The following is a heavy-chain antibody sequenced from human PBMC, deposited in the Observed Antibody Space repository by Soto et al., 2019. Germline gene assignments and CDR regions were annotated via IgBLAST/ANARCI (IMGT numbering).Heavy chain of an antibody. J-gene: IGHJ6*02. Sequence: QVQLVQSGAEEKKPGSSVKVSCKASGGTFSSYAISWVRQAPGQGLEWMGGIIPIFGTANYAQKFQGRVTITADESTSTAYMELSSLRSEDTAVYYCARDDELSGAVHYYYYGMDVWGQGTTVTVSS. D-gene: IGHD3-16*02. CDR1: GGTFSSYA. CDR2: IIPIFGTA. V-gene: IGHV1-69*01. CDR3: ARDDELSGAVHYYYYGMDV.